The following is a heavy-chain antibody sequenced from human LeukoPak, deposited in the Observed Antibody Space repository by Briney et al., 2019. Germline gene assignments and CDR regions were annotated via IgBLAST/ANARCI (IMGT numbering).Heavy chain of an antibody. CDR2: INPNSGGT. CDR1: GYTFTGYY. J-gene: IGHJ4*02. Sequence: ASVKVSCKASGYTFTGYYMHWVRQAPGQGLEWMGWINPNSGGTNYAQKFQGRVTMTRDTSISTAYMELSRLRSDDTAVYYCARGLYYYGSSGYYFDYWGQGTLVTVSS. V-gene: IGHV1-2*02. D-gene: IGHD3-22*01. CDR3: ARGLYYYGSSGYYFDY.